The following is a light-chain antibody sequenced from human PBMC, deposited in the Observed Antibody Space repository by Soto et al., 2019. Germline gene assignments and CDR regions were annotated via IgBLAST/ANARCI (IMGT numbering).Light chain of an antibody. CDR1: NSDVGGYNY. CDR3: RSYTSTHTRV. V-gene: IGLV2-14*01. CDR2: EVS. J-gene: IGLJ1*01. Sequence: QSALTQPASVSGSPGQSITISCTGTNSDVGGYNYVSWYQQYPCTVPKLIIFEVSNRPSGVSYRFSGSKSGNTASLTISGLQAEDEADYYCRSYTSTHTRVFGTGTKLTVL.